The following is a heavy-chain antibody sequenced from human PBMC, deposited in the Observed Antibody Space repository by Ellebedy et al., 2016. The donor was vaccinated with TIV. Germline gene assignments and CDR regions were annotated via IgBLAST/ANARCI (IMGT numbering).Heavy chain of an antibody. Sequence: ASVKVSCXASGDTFTGYYMHWVRQAPGQGLEWMGWINPNSGGTNYAQKFQGRVTMTMDTSISTAYMELSRLRSDDTAVYYCARGGIYTPTLARIAATDYWGQGTLVTVSS. CDR1: GDTFTGYY. V-gene: IGHV1-2*02. J-gene: IGHJ4*02. CDR3: ARGGIYTPTLARIAATDY. CDR2: INPNSGGT. D-gene: IGHD6-13*01.